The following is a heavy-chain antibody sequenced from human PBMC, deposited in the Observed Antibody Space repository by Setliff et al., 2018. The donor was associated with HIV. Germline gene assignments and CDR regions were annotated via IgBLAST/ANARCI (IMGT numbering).Heavy chain of an antibody. V-gene: IGHV4-34*01. CDR3: ARSSLYCSGGSCHLTWFDP. CDR1: GGSFIGSY. J-gene: IGHJ5*02. CDR2: INQSGST. D-gene: IGHD2-15*01. Sequence: SETLSLTCAVYGGSFIGSYWSWICQPPGKGLEWIGEINQSGSTNYNPSLKSRVTMSVDTSKNQFSLKLSSVTAADTAVYYCARSSLYCSGGSCHLTWFDPWGQGVKVTVSS.